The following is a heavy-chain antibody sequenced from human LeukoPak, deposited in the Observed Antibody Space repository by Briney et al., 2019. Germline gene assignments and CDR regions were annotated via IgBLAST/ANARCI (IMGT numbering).Heavy chain of an antibody. CDR1: GGTFSSYA. V-gene: IGHV1-69*04. J-gene: IGHJ4*02. CDR2: IIPILGIA. Sequence: SVTVSCKASGGTFSSYAISWVRQAPGQGLEWMGRIIPILGIANYAQKFQGRVTISADKSTSTAYMELSSLRSEDTAVYYCARDDGNIVASCYWGQGTLVTVSS. CDR3: ARDDGNIVASCY. D-gene: IGHD5-12*01.